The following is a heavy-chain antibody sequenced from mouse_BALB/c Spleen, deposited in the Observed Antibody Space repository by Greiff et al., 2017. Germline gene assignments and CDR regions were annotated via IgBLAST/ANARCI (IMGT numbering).Heavy chain of an antibody. Sequence: EVKLVESGGGLVQPGGSLKLSCAASGFTFSSYGMSWVRQTPDKRLELVATINSNGGSTYYPDSVKGRFTISRDNAKNTLYLQMSSLKSEDTAMYYCARPYYGNDVYFDYWGQGTTLTVSS. D-gene: IGHD2-9*01. CDR2: INSNGGST. J-gene: IGHJ2*01. V-gene: IGHV5-6-3*01. CDR1: GFTFSSYG. CDR3: ARPYYGNDVYFDY.